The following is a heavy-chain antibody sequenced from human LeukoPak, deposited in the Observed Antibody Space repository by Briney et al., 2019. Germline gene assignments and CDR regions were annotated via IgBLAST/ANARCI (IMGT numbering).Heavy chain of an antibody. CDR2: ISSSSSYI. D-gene: IGHD5-24*01. V-gene: IGHV3-21*01. CDR3: AAGYNSGLAY. J-gene: IGHJ4*02. Sequence: GGSLRLSCAASGFTFSSYSMNWVRQAPGKGLEWVSSISSSSSYIYYADSVKCRFTISRDNAKNSLYLQMNSLRAEDTAVYYCAAGYNSGLAYWGQGTLVTVSS. CDR1: GFTFSSYS.